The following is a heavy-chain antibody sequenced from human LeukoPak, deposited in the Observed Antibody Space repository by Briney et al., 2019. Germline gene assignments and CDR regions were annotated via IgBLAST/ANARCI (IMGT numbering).Heavy chain of an antibody. V-gene: IGHV3-48*03. CDR1: GFTFSSSE. D-gene: IGHD4-17*01. CDR3: ARLTVTTKDAFDI. CDR2: IGSSDTTV. Sequence: QPGGSLRLSCAASGFTFSSSEMNWVRQAPGKGLEWVSYIGSSDTTVHYADSVEGRFTISRDNAKNSLYLQMNSLRAEDTAIYYCARLTVTTKDAFDIWGQGTMVIVSS. J-gene: IGHJ3*02.